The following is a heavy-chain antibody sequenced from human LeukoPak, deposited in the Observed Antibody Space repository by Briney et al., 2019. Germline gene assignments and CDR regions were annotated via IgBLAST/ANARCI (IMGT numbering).Heavy chain of an antibody. CDR2: IYHSGYT. J-gene: IGHJ4*02. CDR1: GYSISSGYY. Sequence: SETLSLTCTVSGYSISSGYYWSWIRRSPGRGLEWIGSIYHSGYTYYNPSLKSRVTISVDTSKNQFSLTLNSVTATDTAVYYCASLRERSYYARGFDYWGQGTLVTVSS. CDR3: ASLRERSYYARGFDY. D-gene: IGHD1-26*01. V-gene: IGHV4-38-2*02.